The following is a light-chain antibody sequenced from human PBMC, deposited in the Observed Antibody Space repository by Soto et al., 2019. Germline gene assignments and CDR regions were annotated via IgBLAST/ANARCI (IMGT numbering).Light chain of an antibody. CDR3: QQRTNWRII. Sequence: PGARATLSCKASQSVSSNLAWYRQKPGQAPRLLIYDTFNRATDIPPRFSGSGSGTDFTLTISSLEPEDFAVYYCQQRTNWRIIFGQGTRLAVK. J-gene: IGKJ5*01. V-gene: IGKV3-11*01. CDR2: DTF. CDR1: QSVSSN.